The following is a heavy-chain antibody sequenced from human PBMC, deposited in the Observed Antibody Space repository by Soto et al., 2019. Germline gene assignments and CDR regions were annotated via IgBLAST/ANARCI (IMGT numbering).Heavy chain of an antibody. Sequence: QVHLVQSGAEVQKPGASVRISCQASGYAFTTSAIHWVRQAPGQSLEWMGWINPATGDTKYSQNVRGRVTFALDTSATTAYMDLRSLASHDTADYYCARAAGRSKLLPYYFDPWGQGTLVTVSS. J-gene: IGHJ5*02. CDR2: INPATGDT. D-gene: IGHD3-10*01. CDR1: GYAFTTSA. V-gene: IGHV1-3*01. CDR3: ARAAGRSKLLPYYFDP.